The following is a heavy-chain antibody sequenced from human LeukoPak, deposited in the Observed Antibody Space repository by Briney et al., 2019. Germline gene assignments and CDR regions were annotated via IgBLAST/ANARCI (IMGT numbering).Heavy chain of an antibody. CDR2: IYSGGST. CDR3: ARDWGYSSGYHKSSNWFDP. D-gene: IGHD6-19*01. V-gene: IGHV3-66*01. CDR1: EFSVGSNY. Sequence: PGGSLRLSCAASEFSVGSNYMTWVRQAPGRGLEWVSLIYSGGSTYYADSVKGRFTISRDNSKNTLYLQMNSLRAEDTAVYYCARDWGYSSGYHKSSNWFDPWGQGTLVTVSS. J-gene: IGHJ5*02.